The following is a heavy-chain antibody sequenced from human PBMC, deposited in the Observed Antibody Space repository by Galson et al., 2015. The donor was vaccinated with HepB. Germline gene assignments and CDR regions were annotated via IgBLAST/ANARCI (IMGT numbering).Heavy chain of an antibody. Sequence: MSWVRQTPGKGLEWLANIKEDGSDKYHVDSVKGRFTISRDNARNSLYLQMNSLRAEDTAIYYCARDTPGRDGHNSLDYWGQGTLVTVSS. CDR2: IKEDGSDK. CDR3: ARDTPGRDGHNSLDY. D-gene: IGHD5-24*01. J-gene: IGHJ4*02. V-gene: IGHV3-7*01.